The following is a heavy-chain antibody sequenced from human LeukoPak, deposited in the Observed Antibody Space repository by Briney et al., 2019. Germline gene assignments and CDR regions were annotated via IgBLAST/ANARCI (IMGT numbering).Heavy chain of an antibody. D-gene: IGHD2-8*01. CDR3: ARVSRTIWPRFDY. Sequence: SETLSLTCTVSGGSISSYYWSWIRQPPGKGLEWIGYIYYSGSTNYNPSLKSRVTISVDTSKNQFSLKLSSVTAADTAVYYCARVSRTIWPRFDYWGQGTLVTVSS. J-gene: IGHJ4*02. CDR2: IYYSGST. CDR1: GGSISSYY. V-gene: IGHV4-59*08.